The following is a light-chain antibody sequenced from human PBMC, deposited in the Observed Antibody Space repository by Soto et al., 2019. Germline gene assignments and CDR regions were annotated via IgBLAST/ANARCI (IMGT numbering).Light chain of an antibody. CDR2: DIS. V-gene: IGLV2-14*01. CDR1: SSNVGGYNY. CDR3: GSYATRSTLV. J-gene: IGLJ2*01. Sequence: QSALTQPASVSGSPGQSITISCTGTSSNVGGYNYVSWYQQHPGKAPKLMIYDISNRPAGVSNRFAGSKSGNTASLTISGQQAEDDADYYAGSYATRSTLVFGGGTKLTVL.